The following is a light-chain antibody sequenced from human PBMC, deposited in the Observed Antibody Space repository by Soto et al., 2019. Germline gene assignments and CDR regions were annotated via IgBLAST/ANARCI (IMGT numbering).Light chain of an antibody. V-gene: IGLV1-40*01. CDR1: SSNIGPTYD. CDR2: GNS. J-gene: IGLJ1*01. Sequence: QSVQTQPPSVSGAPRQRVTISCTGSSSNIGPTYDVHWYQQLPGTAPKLLIYGNSNRPSGVPDRFSGSKSGTSASLAITGLQAEDEADYYCLSYDTSLSSPYVFGTGTKLTVL. CDR3: LSYDTSLSSPYV.